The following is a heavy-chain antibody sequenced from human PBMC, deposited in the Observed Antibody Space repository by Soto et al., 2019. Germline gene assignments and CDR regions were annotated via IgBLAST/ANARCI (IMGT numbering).Heavy chain of an antibody. D-gene: IGHD6-13*01. CDR3: ARSIAAADNFGY. CDR2: IYYSGST. V-gene: IGHV4-59*01. J-gene: IGHJ4*02. Sequence: SETLSLTCTVSGGSISSYYWTWIRQPPGKGLEWIGYIYYSGSTNYNPSLKSRVTISVDTSKNQFSLKLSSVTAADTAVYYCARSIAAADNFGYWGQGTLVTVSS. CDR1: GGSISSYY.